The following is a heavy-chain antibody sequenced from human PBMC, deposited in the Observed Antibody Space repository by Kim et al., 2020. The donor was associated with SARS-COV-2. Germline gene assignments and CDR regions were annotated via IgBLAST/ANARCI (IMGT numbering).Heavy chain of an antibody. CDR1: GFTFSAHD. CDR3: VRDRMGGAFDI. CDR2: ITKSSATI. J-gene: IGHJ3*02. V-gene: IGHV3-48*02. Sequence: GGSLRLSCATSGFTFSAHDVNWVRQAPGKGLEWLSFITKSSATIYYADSVQGRFTISRDNAKNSLYLQMNSLRDEDTALYYCVRDRMGGAFDIWGQGTMGTVSS. D-gene: IGHD3-16*01.